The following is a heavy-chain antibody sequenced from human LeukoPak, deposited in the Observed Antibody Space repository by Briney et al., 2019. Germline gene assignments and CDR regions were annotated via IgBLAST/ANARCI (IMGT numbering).Heavy chain of an antibody. Sequence: GGSLRLSCAASGFAFSIFGMHWVRQAPGKGLEWVALIWYDGSNEHYADSVKGRFTISRDNSKNTLFLQMNSLRAEDTAMYYCARDRRDISGYYYGWFDPWGQGTLVTVSS. CDR2: IWYDGSNE. CDR3: ARDRRDISGYYYGWFDP. J-gene: IGHJ5*02. V-gene: IGHV3-33*01. D-gene: IGHD3-22*01. CDR1: GFAFSIFG.